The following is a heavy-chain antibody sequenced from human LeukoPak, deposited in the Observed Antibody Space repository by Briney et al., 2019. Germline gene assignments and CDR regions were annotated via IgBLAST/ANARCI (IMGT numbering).Heavy chain of an antibody. D-gene: IGHD1-26*01. CDR2: IIPIFGTA. Sequence: ESSVKVSCKASGGTFSSYAISWVRQAPGQGLEWMGGIIPIFGTANYAQKFQGRVTITADESTSTAYMELSSLRSEDTAVYYCARDRDGSSSLDYWGQGTLDTVPS. V-gene: IGHV1-69*01. CDR1: GGTFSSYA. CDR3: ARDRDGSSSLDY. J-gene: IGHJ4*02.